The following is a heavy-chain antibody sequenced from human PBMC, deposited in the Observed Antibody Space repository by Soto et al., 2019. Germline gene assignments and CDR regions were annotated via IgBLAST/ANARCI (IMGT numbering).Heavy chain of an antibody. CDR1: GFTFSSHS. CDR3: ARIVEGSGSYYWFDY. CDR2: ISSSSSYI. D-gene: IGHD3-10*01. J-gene: IGHJ4*02. V-gene: IGHV3-21*01. Sequence: GGSLRLSCAASGFTFSSHSINCVRQAPGKGLEWVSSISSSSSYIYYADSVKGRFTISRDNAKNSLYLQMNSLRAEDTAVYYCARIVEGSGSYYWFDYWGKGTLVTVSS.